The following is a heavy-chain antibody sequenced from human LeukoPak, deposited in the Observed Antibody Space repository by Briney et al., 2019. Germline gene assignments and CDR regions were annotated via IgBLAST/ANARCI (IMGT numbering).Heavy chain of an antibody. CDR3: ARHFDGKGSFDF. CDR2: ISSDGSDT. V-gene: IGHV3-74*01. Sequence: GGSLRLSCVASGFTFSSYWMHWVRQVPGKGLVWVSRISSDGSDTTYADSVKGRFTISRDNVKKIVYLQMRSLRVEDTAVYYCARHFDGKGSFDFWGQGTLVTVSS. D-gene: IGHD4-23*01. J-gene: IGHJ5*01. CDR1: GFTFSSYW.